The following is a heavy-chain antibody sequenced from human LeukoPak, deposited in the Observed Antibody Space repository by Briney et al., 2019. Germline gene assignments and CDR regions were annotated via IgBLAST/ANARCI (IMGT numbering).Heavy chain of an antibody. V-gene: IGHV3-43D*03. D-gene: IGHD2-2*01. J-gene: IGHJ1*01. CDR3: AKDTCSSTSCYGIGEGYFQH. CDR1: GFTFSSYG. CDR2: ISWDGGST. Sequence: GGSLRLSCAASGFTFSSYGMHWVRQAPGKGLEWVSLISWDGGSTYYADSVKGRFTISRDNSKNSLYLQMNSLRAEDTALYYCAKDTCSSTSCYGIGEGYFQHWGQGTLVTVSS.